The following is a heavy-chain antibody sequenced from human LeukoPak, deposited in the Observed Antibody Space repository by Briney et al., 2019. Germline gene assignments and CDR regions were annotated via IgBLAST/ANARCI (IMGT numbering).Heavy chain of an antibody. CDR3: ARDGYRGTYYDSLDI. CDR2: IWSDGSNK. CDR1: GFKFSTYD. J-gene: IGHJ3*02. V-gene: IGHV3-33*01. Sequence: PGGSLRLSCAASGFKFSTYDMHWVRQAPGRGLEWVAVIWSDGSNKYYADSVKGRLTISRDMSKNTVYLQMNSLRAEDTAVYYCARDGYRGTYYDSLDIWGQGAVVTVSS. D-gene: IGHD1-26*01.